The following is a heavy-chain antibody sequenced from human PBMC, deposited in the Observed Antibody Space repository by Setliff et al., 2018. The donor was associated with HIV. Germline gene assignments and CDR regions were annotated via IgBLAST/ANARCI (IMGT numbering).Heavy chain of an antibody. CDR3: ARAEGYYDNSVNPGRYYYYYMDV. CDR1: GGSISGSNSY. J-gene: IGHJ6*03. D-gene: IGHD3-22*01. Sequence: PSETLSLTCTVSGGSISGSNSYWGWIRQPPGKGLEWIGNIYSGGSAYYNPSLKSRITTSVDTSKNQFSLKVSSVSAADTAVYYCARAEGYYDNSVNPGRYYYYYMDVWGKGTTVTVSS. V-gene: IGHV4-39*07. CDR2: IYSGGSA.